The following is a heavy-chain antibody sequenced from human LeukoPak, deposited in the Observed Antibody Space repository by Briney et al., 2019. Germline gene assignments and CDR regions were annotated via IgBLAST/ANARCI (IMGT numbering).Heavy chain of an antibody. J-gene: IGHJ4*02. D-gene: IGHD3-10*01. CDR1: GFTFSSYA. V-gene: IGHV3-23*01. Sequence: GSLRLSCTASGFTFSSYAMSWVRQAPGKGLEWVSAISGSGGSTYYADSVKGRFTISRDNSKNTLYLQMNSLRAEDTAVYYCAKDVVVRGVHSPFDYWGQGTLVTVSS. CDR3: AKDVVVRGVHSPFDY. CDR2: ISGSGGST.